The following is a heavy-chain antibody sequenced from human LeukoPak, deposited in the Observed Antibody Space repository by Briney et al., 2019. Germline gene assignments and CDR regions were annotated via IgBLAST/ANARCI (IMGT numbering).Heavy chain of an antibody. CDR3: ARVFRGVVTSNCFDP. V-gene: IGHV4-59*01. Sequence: SETLSLACTVAGVSINGNYWGWIRQLPGKGLEWHGIVSDTGDTDYTPSLKSRLTISADTSKSQLSLSLSSVTAADTALYYCARVFRGVVTSNCFDPWGQGTLVTVSS. CDR1: GVSINGNY. J-gene: IGHJ5*02. CDR2: VSDTGDT. D-gene: IGHD3-3*01.